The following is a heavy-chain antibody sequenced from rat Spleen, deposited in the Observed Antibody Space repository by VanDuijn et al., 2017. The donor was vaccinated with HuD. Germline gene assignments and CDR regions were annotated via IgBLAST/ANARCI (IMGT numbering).Heavy chain of an antibody. V-gene: IGHV2-16*01. D-gene: IGHD1-4*01. J-gene: IGHJ2*01. Sequence: QVQLKESGPGLVQPSQTLSLTCTVSGFSLTSYGVSWVRQPPGKGLEWMGGIWGDGSTNYNSALKSRLSISRDTSKSQVFLKMNSLQTEDTAMYFCASTRVFEYWGQGVMVTVSS. CDR2: IWGDGST. CDR1: GFSLTSYG. CDR3: ASTRVFEY.